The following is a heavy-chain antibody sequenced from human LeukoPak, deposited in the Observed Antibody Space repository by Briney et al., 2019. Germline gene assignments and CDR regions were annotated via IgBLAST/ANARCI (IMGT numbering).Heavy chain of an antibody. CDR3: ARLGEGRNYDLLYSYYYYMDV. CDR2: IIPILGIA. D-gene: IGHD3-16*01. CDR1: GGTFSSYA. J-gene: IGHJ6*03. Sequence: ALVKVSCKASGGTFSSYAISWVRQAPGQGLEWMGRIIPILGIANYAQKFQGRVTITADKSTSTAYMELSSLRSEDTAVYYCARLGEGRNYDLLYSYYYYMDVWGKGTTVTVSS. V-gene: IGHV1-69*04.